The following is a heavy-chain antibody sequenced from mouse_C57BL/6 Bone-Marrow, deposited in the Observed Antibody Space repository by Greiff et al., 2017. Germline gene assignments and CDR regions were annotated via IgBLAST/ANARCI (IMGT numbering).Heavy chain of an antibody. CDR1: GFHINDYY. J-gene: IGHJ2*01. CDR2: IDPEAGDT. D-gene: IGHD1-1*01. V-gene: IGHV14-2*01. Sequence: EVQLQQSGAELVKPGASVKLSCTASGFHINDYYMHWVKQRTEQGLEWIGRIDPEAGDTKYAPKFQGKVTITADTSSNTGYLQLSSLTSEDTAVYYCALYYYGSSYGGQGTTRTVSA. CDR3: ALYYYGSSY.